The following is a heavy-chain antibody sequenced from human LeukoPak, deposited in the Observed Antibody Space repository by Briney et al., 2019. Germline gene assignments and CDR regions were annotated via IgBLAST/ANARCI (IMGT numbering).Heavy chain of an antibody. V-gene: IGHV4-59*01. CDR2: IYSGGNT. D-gene: IGHD6-19*01. CDR1: GGSISNYF. CDR3: ARSHSSDWSDFDY. J-gene: IGHJ4*02. Sequence: PSQTLSLTCSVSGGSISNYFWSWIRQPPGKGLEWIGYIYSGGNTKYNPSLKSRVTISVDTSKNQFSLKLSSVTAADTAVYYCARSHSSDWSDFDYWGQGTLVT.